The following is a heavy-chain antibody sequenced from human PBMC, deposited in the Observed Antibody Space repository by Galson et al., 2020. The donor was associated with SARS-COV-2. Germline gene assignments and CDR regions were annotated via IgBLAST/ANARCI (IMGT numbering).Heavy chain of an antibody. V-gene: IGHV3-30*03. D-gene: IGHD4-17*01. Sequence: GESLKISCAASGFTISSYGMHWVRQAPGKGLEWVAVISYDGSNKYYADSVKGRFTISRDNSKNTLYLQMNSLRAEDTAVYYCARGYGGNYYYGMDVWGQGTTVTVSS. J-gene: IGHJ6*02. CDR1: GFTISSYG. CDR2: ISYDGSNK. CDR3: ARGYGGNYYYGMDV.